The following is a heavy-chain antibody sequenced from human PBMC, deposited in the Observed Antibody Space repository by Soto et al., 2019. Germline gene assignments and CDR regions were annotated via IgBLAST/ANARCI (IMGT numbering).Heavy chain of an antibody. V-gene: IGHV3-33*01. D-gene: IGHD3-9*01. CDR2: IWYDGSNK. CDR3: ARGKLVISWFDP. J-gene: IGHJ5*02. CDR1: GFTFSSYG. Sequence: QVQLVESGGGVVQPGRSLRLSCAASGFTFSSYGMHWVRQAPGKGLEWVAVIWYDGSNKYYADSVKGRFTISRDNSKNTLYLQMNSLRAEDTAVYYWARGKLVISWFDPWGQGTLVTVSS.